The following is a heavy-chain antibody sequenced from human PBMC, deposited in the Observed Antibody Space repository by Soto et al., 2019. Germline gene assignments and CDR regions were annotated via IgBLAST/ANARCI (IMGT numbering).Heavy chain of an antibody. V-gene: IGHV4-39*01. D-gene: IGHD3-10*01. CDR3: ARRYYSSGRPRTIDY. Sequence: ASQTLSLTWSVSDGSIVGFGYRRSFSKHTGKGLEWIGSIIYSGDIMYNPSLKSRVTISVDTPKTQFSLNLPSVTAADTAVYYCARRYYSSGRPRTIDYWGQGTLVTVSS. J-gene: IGHJ4*02. CDR1: DGSIVGFGYR. CDR2: IIYSGDI.